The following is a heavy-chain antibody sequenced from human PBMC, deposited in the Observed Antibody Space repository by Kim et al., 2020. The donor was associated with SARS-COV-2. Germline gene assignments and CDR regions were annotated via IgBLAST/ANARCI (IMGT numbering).Heavy chain of an antibody. V-gene: IGHV3-9*01. D-gene: IGHD6-13*01. CDR3: AKDKGIAAAATDY. J-gene: IGHJ4*02. Sequence: YTDSVKGRFTISRDNAKNSLYRQMNSLRAEDTALYYCAKDKGIAAAATDYWGQGTLVTVSS.